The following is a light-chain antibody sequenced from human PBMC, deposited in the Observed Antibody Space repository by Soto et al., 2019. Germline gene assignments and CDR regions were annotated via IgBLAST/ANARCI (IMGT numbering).Light chain of an antibody. J-gene: IGLJ1*01. Sequence: QSALTQPASVSGSPGQSITISCTGTSDDVGAYDFVSWYQEHPGKAPKLMIYDVTHRPSGVSNRFSGSKSGNTASLTISGLQAEDEADYYCSSYRSGSTFYVFGTGTKVTVL. CDR1: SDDVGAYDF. CDR3: SSYRSGSTFYV. V-gene: IGLV2-14*03. CDR2: DVT.